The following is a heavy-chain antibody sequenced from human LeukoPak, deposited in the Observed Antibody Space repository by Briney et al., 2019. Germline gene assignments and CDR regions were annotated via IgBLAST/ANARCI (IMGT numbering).Heavy chain of an antibody. V-gene: IGHV3-74*01. Sequence: PGGSLRLSCAASGFIFTKYWMHWVRQAPGKGLVWVSHVNSDGSATSYADSVKGQFTISRDNAKNTVYLHMNSLRVEDTAVYYCTSLYETNWGQGTLVTVSS. D-gene: IGHD2/OR15-2a*01. J-gene: IGHJ4*02. CDR1: GFIFTKYW. CDR3: TSLYETN. CDR2: VNSDGSAT.